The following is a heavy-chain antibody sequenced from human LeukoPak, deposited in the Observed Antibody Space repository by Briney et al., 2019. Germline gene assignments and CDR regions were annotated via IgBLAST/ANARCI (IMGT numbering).Heavy chain of an antibody. V-gene: IGHV3-74*01. D-gene: IGHD3-10*01. CDR1: GFTFSSYW. Sequence: GGSLRLSCAASGFTFSSYWMHWVRQAPGKGLVWVSRINSDGSSTSYADSVKGRFTISRDNAKNTLYLQINSLRAEDTAVYYCARGKRITMVRGVNNWFDPWGQGTLVTVSS. J-gene: IGHJ5*02. CDR2: INSDGSST. CDR3: ARGKRITMVRGVNNWFDP.